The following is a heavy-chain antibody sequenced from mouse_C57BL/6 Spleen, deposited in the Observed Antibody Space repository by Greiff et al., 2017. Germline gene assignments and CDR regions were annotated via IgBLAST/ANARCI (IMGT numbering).Heavy chain of an antibody. V-gene: IGHV1-64*01. CDR3: APCDYDVGTWFAY. J-gene: IGHJ3*01. CDR2: IHPTSGST. CDR1: GYTFTSSW. D-gene: IGHD2-4*01. Sequence: QVQLQQPGAELVKPGASVKLSCKASGYTFTSSWMHWVKQRPGQGLEWIGMIHPTSGSTNYNEKFKSKATLTVDKSSSTAYMQLSSLTSEDSAVYYCAPCDYDVGTWFAYWGQGTLVTVSA.